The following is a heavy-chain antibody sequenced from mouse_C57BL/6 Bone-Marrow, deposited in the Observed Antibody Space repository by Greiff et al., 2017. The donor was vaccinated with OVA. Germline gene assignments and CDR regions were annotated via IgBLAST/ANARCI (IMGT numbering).Heavy chain of an antibody. D-gene: IGHD2-2*01. CDR1: GFTFSDFY. J-gene: IGHJ1*03. CDR3: AREGEVTTGRSYWYFDV. CDR2: SRNQANDYTT. V-gene: IGHV7-1*01. Sequence: EVKVVESGGGLVQSGRSLRLSCATSGFTFSDFYMEWVRQAPGKGLEWIAASRNQANDYTTEYSASVKGRFIVSRDPSPRILYLQMNALRAEDTASYDCAREGEVTTGRSYWYFDVWGTGTTVTVSS.